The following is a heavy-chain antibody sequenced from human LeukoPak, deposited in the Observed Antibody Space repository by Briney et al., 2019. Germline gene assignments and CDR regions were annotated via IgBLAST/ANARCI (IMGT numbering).Heavy chain of an antibody. Sequence: GGSLRLSCAASGFTFDDYGMSWVRQAPGKGLEWVSGINWNGGSTGYADSVKGRFTISRDNAKNSLYLQMNSLRAEDTALYYCARVGRGGSSWVLFFPSYYYYMDVWGKGTTVTVSS. J-gene: IGHJ6*03. V-gene: IGHV3-20*04. CDR2: INWNGGST. CDR3: ARVGRGGSSWVLFFPSYYYYMDV. CDR1: GFTFDDYG. D-gene: IGHD6-13*01.